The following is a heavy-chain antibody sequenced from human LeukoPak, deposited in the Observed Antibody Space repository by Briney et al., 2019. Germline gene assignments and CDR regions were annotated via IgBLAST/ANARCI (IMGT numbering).Heavy chain of an antibody. CDR3: ATDGAGFDT. J-gene: IGHJ5*02. CDR2: INIGGTNT. CDR1: GFTFNDYY. Sequence: GGSLRLSCAASGFTFNDYYMSWIRQAPGKGLEWLSYINIGGTNTHYADSVKGRLTISRDNDKKSLYLEMNNLRAEDTAVYYCATDGAGFDTWGQGVLVTVSS. V-gene: IGHV3-11*01.